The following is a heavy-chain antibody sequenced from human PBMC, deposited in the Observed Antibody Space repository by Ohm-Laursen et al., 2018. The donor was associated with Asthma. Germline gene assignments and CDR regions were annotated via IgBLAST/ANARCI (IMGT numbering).Heavy chain of an antibody. CDR3: APEAWWRCDH. Sequence: SLRLSCSASGFTFNVYGISWVAWVRGAPGEWLERLVRIQPLGGAAAYVDSRKGRFTISRENAKTTLYLQLKSLRTEDTAIYYCAPEAWWRCDHWGQGSLVTVSP. J-gene: IGHJ4*02. D-gene: IGHD2-15*01. CDR2: IQPLGGAA. CDR1: GFTFNVYGISW. V-gene: IGHV3-7*02.